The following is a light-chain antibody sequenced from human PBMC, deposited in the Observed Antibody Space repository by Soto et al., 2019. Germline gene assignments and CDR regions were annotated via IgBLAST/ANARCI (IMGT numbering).Light chain of an antibody. CDR2: GAS. J-gene: IGKJ5*01. Sequence: EIVLTQSPATLSLSPGERATLSCRASQSVSSSYLAWYQQKPGQAPRLLIYGASSRATGIPDRFSGSGSGTDFTLTISRLEPEDFAVYYCQHYGRSLPITFGQGTRLENK. CDR1: QSVSSSY. V-gene: IGKV3-20*01. CDR3: QHYGRSLPIT.